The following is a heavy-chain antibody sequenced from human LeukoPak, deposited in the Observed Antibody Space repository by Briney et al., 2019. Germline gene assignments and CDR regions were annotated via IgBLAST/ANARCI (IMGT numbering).Heavy chain of an antibody. J-gene: IGHJ4*02. D-gene: IGHD3-9*01. V-gene: IGHV4-59*08. CDR2: IYYSGST. Sequence: SETLSLTCTASGGSISSYYWSWIRQPPGKGLEWIGYIYYSGSTNYNPSLKSRVTISVDTSKNQFSLKLSSVTAADTAVYYCARHGIYYDILTGYYPTYYFDYWGQGTLVTVSS. CDR3: ARHGIYYDILTGYYPTYYFDY. CDR1: GGSISSYY.